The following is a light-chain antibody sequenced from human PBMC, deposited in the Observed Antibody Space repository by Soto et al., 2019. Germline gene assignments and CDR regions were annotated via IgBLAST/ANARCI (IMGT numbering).Light chain of an antibody. J-gene: IGKJ1*01. CDR1: QSISNY. V-gene: IGKV1-39*01. CDR2: AES. CDR3: QQSYSTPRT. Sequence: DIQKTQSPSSLSASVGDRVTITCRASQSISNYLNWYQQKPGKAPKLLMFAESSLQSGVPSRFSGGGSGTDFTLTISSLQPEDFATYYCQQSYSTPRTFGQGTKVEIK.